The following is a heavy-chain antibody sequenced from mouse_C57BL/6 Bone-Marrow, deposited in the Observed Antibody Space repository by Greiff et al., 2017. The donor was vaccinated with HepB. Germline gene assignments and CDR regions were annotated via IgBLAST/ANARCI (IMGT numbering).Heavy chain of an antibody. J-gene: IGHJ4*01. CDR3: ARRGYYYAMDY. CDR1: GFTFSDYY. Sequence: EVHLVESGGGLVQPGGSLKLSCAASGFTFSDYYMYWVRQTPEKRLEWVAYISNGGGSTYYPDTVKGRFTISRDNAKNTLYLQMSRLKSEDTAMDYCARRGYYYAMDYWGQGTSVTVSS. CDR2: ISNGGGST. V-gene: IGHV5-12*01.